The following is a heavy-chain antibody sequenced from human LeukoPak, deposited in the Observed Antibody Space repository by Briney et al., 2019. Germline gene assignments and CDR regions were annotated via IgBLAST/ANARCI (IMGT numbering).Heavy chain of an antibody. V-gene: IGHV3-33*01. CDR1: GFTSSSYG. Sequence: GGSLRLSCAASGFTSSSYGMHWVRQAPGKGLEWVAVIWYDGSNKYYADSVKGRFTISRDNSKNTLYLQMNSLRAEDTAVYYCARDPGLANFDYWGQGTLVTVSS. J-gene: IGHJ4*02. CDR3: ARDPGLANFDY. CDR2: IWYDGSNK.